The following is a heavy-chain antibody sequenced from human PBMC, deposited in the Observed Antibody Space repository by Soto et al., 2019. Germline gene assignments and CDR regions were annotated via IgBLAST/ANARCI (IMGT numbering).Heavy chain of an antibody. CDR2: IYYSGSP. CDR3: ARGSKAVATAFDY. D-gene: IGHD2-15*01. J-gene: IGHJ4*02. CDR1: GGSISSYY. Sequence: SETLSLTCTVSGGSISSYYWTWIRQPPGKGLEWIGYIYYSGSPNYNPSLKSRVSISVDTSKNQFSLKLSSVTAADTAVYYCARGSKAVATAFDYWGQGTLVTVSS. V-gene: IGHV4-59*12.